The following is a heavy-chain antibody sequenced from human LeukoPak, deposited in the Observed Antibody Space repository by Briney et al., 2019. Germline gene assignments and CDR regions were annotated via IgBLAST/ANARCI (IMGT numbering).Heavy chain of an antibody. V-gene: IGHV3-30*04. Sequence: GECLRLSCAVPGFTFSSNAIHWVRQDPGKGLGWEASISYDGSNKNYIASVKGRFTISRDNSTNTLYLQMNRLRSEATAVYYCAREMSNGWYFLGAFDIWGQGTMVTVSS. CDR2: ISYDGSNK. CDR1: GFTFSSNA. J-gene: IGHJ3*02. D-gene: IGHD6-19*01. CDR3: AREMSNGWYFLGAFDI.